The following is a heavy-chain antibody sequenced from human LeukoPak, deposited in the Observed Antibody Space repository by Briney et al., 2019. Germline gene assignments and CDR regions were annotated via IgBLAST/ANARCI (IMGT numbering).Heavy chain of an antibody. D-gene: IGHD3-10*01. J-gene: IGHJ4*02. CDR2: INPDGSQT. CDR1: GFTFNTYW. Sequence: PGGSLRLSCAASGFTFNTYWMHWVRQAPGKGLVWVSHINPDGSQTNYADSVTGRFTISRDNAKNTLYLEMNSLRAEDTALYYCARDPVRRDSYWGQGTLVTVSS. CDR3: ARDPVRRDSY. V-gene: IGHV3-74*01.